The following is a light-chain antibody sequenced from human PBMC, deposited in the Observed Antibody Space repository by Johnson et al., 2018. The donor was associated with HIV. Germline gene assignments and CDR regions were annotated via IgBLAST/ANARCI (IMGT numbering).Light chain of an antibody. CDR1: SSNIGNNY. CDR2: DNN. CDR3: GTWDSSLSVV. V-gene: IGLV1-51*01. Sequence: QPVLTQPPSLSAAPGQKVTISCSGSSSNIGNNYVSWYQQLPGTAPKLLIYDNNKRPSGIPDRFSGSKSGTSATLGITGLQTGDEADYYCGTWDSSLSVVFGTGTKVTVL. J-gene: IGLJ1*01.